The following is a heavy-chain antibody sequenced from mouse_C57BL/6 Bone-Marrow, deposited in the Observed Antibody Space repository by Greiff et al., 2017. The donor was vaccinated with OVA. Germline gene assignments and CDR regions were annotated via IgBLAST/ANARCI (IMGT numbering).Heavy chain of an antibody. D-gene: IGHD1-1*01. Sequence: QVQLQQPGAELVKPGASVKLSCKASGYTFTSYWMHWVKQRPGQGLEWIGMIHPNSGSTNYNEKFKSKATLTVDKSSSTAYMQLSSLTSEDSAVDYCARGYGSPYAMDYWGQGTSVTVSS. CDR3: ARGYGSPYAMDY. CDR1: GYTFTSYW. CDR2: IHPNSGST. V-gene: IGHV1-64*01. J-gene: IGHJ4*01.